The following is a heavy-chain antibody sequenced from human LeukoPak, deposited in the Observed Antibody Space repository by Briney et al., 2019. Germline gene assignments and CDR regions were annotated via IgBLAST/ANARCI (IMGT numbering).Heavy chain of an antibody. CDR3: ATEDYSNAAGPNFDY. D-gene: IGHD4-11*01. Sequence: ATVKISCKVSGYTFTDYYMHWVQQAPGKGLEWMGLVDPEDGETIYAEKFQGRVTITADTSTDTAYMELSSLRSEDTAVYYCATEDYSNAAGPNFDYWGQGALVTVSS. V-gene: IGHV1-69-2*01. CDR2: VDPEDGET. CDR1: GYTFTDYY. J-gene: IGHJ4*02.